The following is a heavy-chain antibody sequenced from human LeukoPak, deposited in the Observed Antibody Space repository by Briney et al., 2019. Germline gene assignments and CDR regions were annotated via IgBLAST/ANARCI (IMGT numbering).Heavy chain of an antibody. Sequence: PGGSLRLSCAASGFTFNSYGMQWVRQTPGKGLEWVAVISYDGGNKYYADSVKGRFTISRDNSKNTLYLQMNSLRAEDTAVYYCASGASSAWYYFDYWGQGTLVTVSS. V-gene: IGHV3-30*03. CDR2: ISYDGGNK. CDR1: GFTFNSYG. J-gene: IGHJ4*02. D-gene: IGHD6-19*01. CDR3: ASGASSAWYYFDY.